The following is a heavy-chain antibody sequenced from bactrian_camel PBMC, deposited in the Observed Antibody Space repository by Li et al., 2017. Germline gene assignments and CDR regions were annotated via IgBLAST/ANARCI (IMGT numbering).Heavy chain of an antibody. CDR3: AGLSSDFENY. CDR1: GFTFSSSD. CDR2: IASGGGST. Sequence: VQLVESGGGLVQPGGSLRLSCTASGFTFSSSDMSWGRQAPGKGLEWVSGIASGGGSTYYADSVKGRFTISRDNAKNTLYLQLDSLETEDTAIYYCAGLSSDFENYWGQGTQVTVS. V-gene: IGHV3S40*01. J-gene: IGHJ4*01.